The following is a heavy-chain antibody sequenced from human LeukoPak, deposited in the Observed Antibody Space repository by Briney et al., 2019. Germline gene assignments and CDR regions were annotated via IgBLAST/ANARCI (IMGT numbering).Heavy chain of an antibody. V-gene: IGHV1-24*01. CDR3: AGWPMVRGVIRSFDY. Sequence: ASVKVSCKVSGYTLTELSMHWVRQAPGKGLGWMGGFDPEDGETIYAQKFQGRVTMTEDTSTDTAYMELSSLRSEDTAVYYCAGWPMVRGVIRSFDYWGQGTLVTVSS. D-gene: IGHD3-10*01. CDR2: FDPEDGET. J-gene: IGHJ4*02. CDR1: GYTLTELS.